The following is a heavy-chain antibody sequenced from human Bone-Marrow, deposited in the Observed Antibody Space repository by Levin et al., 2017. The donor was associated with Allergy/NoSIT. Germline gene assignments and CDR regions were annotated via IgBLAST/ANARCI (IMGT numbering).Heavy chain of an antibody. J-gene: IGHJ4*02. CDR2: IHSFGSST. CDR3: ARDGGSRSDGCDY. D-gene: IGHD3-16*01. Sequence: GESLKISCTASGFTFSSHWMHWVRQTPGKGLEWVSRIHSFGSSTTYADSVKGRFTISRDNPKNTLYLEMNSLRVEDTGVYYCARDGGSRSDGCDYWGQGTLVTVSS. V-gene: IGHV3-74*01. CDR1: GFTFSSHW.